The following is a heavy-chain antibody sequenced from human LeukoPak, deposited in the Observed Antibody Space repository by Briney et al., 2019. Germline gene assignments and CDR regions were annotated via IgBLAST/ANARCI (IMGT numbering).Heavy chain of an antibody. J-gene: IGHJ4*02. D-gene: IGHD5-18*01. Sequence: GGSLRLSCAASGFTFSSYGMHWVRQAPGKGLEWVAVISYDGSNKYYADSVKGRFTISRDNSKNTLYLQMNTLIADDTAVYYCARVSLGWIQLWPVPDYWGQGTLVTVSS. V-gene: IGHV3-30*03. CDR3: ARVSLGWIQLWPVPDY. CDR2: ISYDGSNK. CDR1: GFTFSSYG.